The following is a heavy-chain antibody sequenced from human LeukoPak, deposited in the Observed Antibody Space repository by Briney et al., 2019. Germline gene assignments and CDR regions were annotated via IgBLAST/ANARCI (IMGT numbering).Heavy chain of an antibody. D-gene: IGHD1-1*01. CDR2: IKQDGSDK. V-gene: IGHV3-7*01. J-gene: IGHJ4*02. CDR1: LLPNSSYW. CDR3: ARLTGTTGFDY. Sequence: LIPACAASLLPNSSYWMSWVRQAPGKGLEWVANIKQDGSDKYYVDSVKGRFTISRDNAKNSLYLQLNSLRADDTAVYYCARLTGTTGFDYWGQGTLVIVSS.